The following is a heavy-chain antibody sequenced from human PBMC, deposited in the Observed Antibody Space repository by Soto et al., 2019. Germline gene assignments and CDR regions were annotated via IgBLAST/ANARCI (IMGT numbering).Heavy chain of an antibody. V-gene: IGHV3-21*01. J-gene: IGHJ4*02. CDR2: ISSSSSYI. CDR1: GFTFSSYS. CDR3: ARGGEDIVVVVAATQGDY. Sequence: EVQLVESGGGLVKPGGSLRLSCAASGFTFSSYSMNWVRQAPGKGLEWVSSISSSSSYIYYAYSVKGRFTISRDNAKNPLYLQMNSLRAEDTAVYYCARGGEDIVVVVAATQGDYWGQGTLVTVSS. D-gene: IGHD2-15*01.